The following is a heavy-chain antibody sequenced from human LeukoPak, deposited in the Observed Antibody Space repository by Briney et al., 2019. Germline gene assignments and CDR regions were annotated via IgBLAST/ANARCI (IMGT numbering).Heavy chain of an antibody. V-gene: IGHV4-4*07. J-gene: IGHJ4*02. CDR2: IYSSGDY. Sequence: SETQSLTCTVSGGSISNYYGTWIRQPAGKVLEGIGRIYSSGDYNYSHSLKSQLTMSVDRSKNQFSLKLGSVTVADTAVYYYVKEQKCATDGNVFEYWGQGTLVTVSS. CDR1: GGSISNYY. D-gene: IGHD2-15*01. CDR3: VKEQKCATDGNVFEY.